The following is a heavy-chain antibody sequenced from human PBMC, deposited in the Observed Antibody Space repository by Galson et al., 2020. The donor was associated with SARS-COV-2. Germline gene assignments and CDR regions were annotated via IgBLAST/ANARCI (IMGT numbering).Heavy chain of an antibody. D-gene: IGHD2-15*01. V-gene: IGHV1-3*01. Sequence: ASVKVSCQASGYTFTHYAMHWVRQAPGQRLAWMGWINAGNGNTKFFQQFQGRVTITRDTSASTVYMELSSLRSEDTAVYYCAKRAATRVDDYHFDDWGQGTLVTVSS. CDR2: INAGNGNT. CDR1: GYTFTHYA. J-gene: IGHJ4*02. CDR3: AKRAATRVDDYHFDD.